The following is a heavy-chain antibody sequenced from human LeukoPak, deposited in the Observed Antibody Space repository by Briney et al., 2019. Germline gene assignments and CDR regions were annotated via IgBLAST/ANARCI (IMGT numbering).Heavy chain of an antibody. Sequence: SETLSPTCAVSGGSISSDNWWSWVRQPPGKGLEWIGEIYHSGTTYYNPSLESRVTISIDTSKNQFSVKLTSVTAADTAVYYCARDQGAVAGIDPWGQGTLVTVSS. D-gene: IGHD6-19*01. J-gene: IGHJ5*02. CDR2: IYHSGTT. V-gene: IGHV4-4*02. CDR3: ARDQGAVAGIDP. CDR1: GGSISSDNW.